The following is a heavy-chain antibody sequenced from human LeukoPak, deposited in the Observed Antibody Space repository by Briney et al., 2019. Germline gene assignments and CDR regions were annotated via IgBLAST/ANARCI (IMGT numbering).Heavy chain of an antibody. Sequence: GASVKVSCKASGYTFTSYAISWVRQAPGQGLEWVGRIIPILGIANYAQKFQGRVTITADKSTSTAYMELSSLRSEDTAVYYCAHTIYCSSTSCYAATPDYWGQGTLVTVSS. D-gene: IGHD2-2*01. CDR2: IIPILGIA. J-gene: IGHJ4*02. V-gene: IGHV1-69*04. CDR1: GYTFTSYA. CDR3: AHTIYCSSTSCYAATPDY.